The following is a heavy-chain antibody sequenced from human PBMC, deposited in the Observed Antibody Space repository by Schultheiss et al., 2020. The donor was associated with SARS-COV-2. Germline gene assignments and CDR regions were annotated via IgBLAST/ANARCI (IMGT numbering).Heavy chain of an antibody. CDR1: GGSISSGGYY. V-gene: IGHV4-31*03. Sequence: LSLPCTVSGGSISSGGYYWGWIRQPPGKGLEWIGEINHSGSTNYNPSLKSRVTISVDTSKNQFSLKLSSVTAADTAVYYCAKAEDSSGWYFKLGWYFDLWGRGTLVTVSS. D-gene: IGHD6-19*01. J-gene: IGHJ2*01. CDR3: AKAEDSSGWYFKLGWYFDL. CDR2: INHSGST.